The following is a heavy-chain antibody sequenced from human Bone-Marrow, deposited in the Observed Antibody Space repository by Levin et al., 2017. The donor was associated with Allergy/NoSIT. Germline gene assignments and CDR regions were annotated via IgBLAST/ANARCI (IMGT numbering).Heavy chain of an antibody. CDR1: GFTFNNYG. D-gene: IGHD6-13*01. CDR2: ISYDESNK. CDR3: AKGTRGSSSYYESFDY. Sequence: GGSLRLSCAASGFTFNNYGMHWVRQAPGKGLEWVAVISYDESNKYYADSVKGRFTISRDNSKNTLYLQMNSLRAEDTAVYYCAKGTRGSSSYYESFDYWGQGVLVTVSS. J-gene: IGHJ4*02. V-gene: IGHV3-30*18.